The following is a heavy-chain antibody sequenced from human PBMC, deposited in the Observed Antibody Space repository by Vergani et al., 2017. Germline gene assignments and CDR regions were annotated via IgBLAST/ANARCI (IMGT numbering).Heavy chain of an antibody. Sequence: QVQLQESGPGLVKPSETLSLTCTVPGGSISSYYWRWIRQPPGKGLEWIGYIYYSGSTNYNPSLKSRVTISVDTSKNQFSLKLSSVTAADTAVYYCARQPIVGAADWGQGTLVTVSS. CDR1: GGSISSYY. J-gene: IGHJ4*02. D-gene: IGHD1-26*01. CDR2: IYYSGST. V-gene: IGHV4-59*01. CDR3: ARQPIVGAAD.